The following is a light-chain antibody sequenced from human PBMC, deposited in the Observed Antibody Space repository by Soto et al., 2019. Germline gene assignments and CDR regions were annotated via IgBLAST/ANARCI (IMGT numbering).Light chain of an antibody. V-gene: IGKV1-5*01. CDR2: DAS. CDR3: QQYNSYSPYT. CDR1: QSISSW. J-gene: IGKJ2*01. Sequence: DIQMTQSPSTLSASVGDRVTITCRASQSISSWLAWYQQKAGKAPKLLIYDASTFESGVPSRFSSSGSETEFTLPTSSLQPDDFAPYYCQQYNSYSPYTFGQGTKLEIK.